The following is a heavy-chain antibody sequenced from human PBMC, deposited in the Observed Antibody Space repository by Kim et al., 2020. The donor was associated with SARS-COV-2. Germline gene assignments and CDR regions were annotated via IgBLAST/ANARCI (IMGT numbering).Heavy chain of an antibody. CDR3: AKDFSSSWYESPPRAYFQH. CDR2: ISYDGSNK. CDR1: GFTFSSYG. Sequence: GGSLRLSCAASGFTFSSYGMHWVRQAPGKGLEWVAVISYDGSNKYYADSVKGRFTISRDNSKNTLYLQMNSLRAEDTAVYYCAKDFSSSWYESPPRAYFQHWGQGTLVTVSS. D-gene: IGHD6-13*01. J-gene: IGHJ1*01. V-gene: IGHV3-30*18.